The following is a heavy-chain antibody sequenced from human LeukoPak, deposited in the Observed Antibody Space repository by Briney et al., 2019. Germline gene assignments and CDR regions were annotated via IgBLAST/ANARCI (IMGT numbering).Heavy chain of an antibody. D-gene: IGHD6-19*01. CDR1: GFTVYSNY. Sequence: GASLLLSCAASGFTVYSNYMSWVRQAPGKGLEWVSAIYSGDDTKHADSVKGRFSISRDNSKSTLYLQMNSLGVEDTAVYYCVRLDSGWYYFDYWGQGTLVTVSS. V-gene: IGHV3-66*04. J-gene: IGHJ4*02. CDR2: IYSGDDT. CDR3: VRLDSGWYYFDY.